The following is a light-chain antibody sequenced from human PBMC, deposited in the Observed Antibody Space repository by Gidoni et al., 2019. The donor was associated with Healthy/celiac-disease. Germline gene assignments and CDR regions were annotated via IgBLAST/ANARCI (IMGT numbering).Light chain of an antibody. V-gene: IGLV2-14*03. J-gene: IGLJ1*01. CDR1: SSDVGGYNY. Sequence: QPPSTHPAPVSGFPGQSITITCTGTSSDVGGYNYVSWYQQHPGKAPKLMIYDVSNRPSGVSNRFSGSKSGNTASLTISGLQAEDEADYYCSSYTSSSTLDVFGTGTKVTVL. CDR2: DVS. CDR3: SSYTSSSTLDV.